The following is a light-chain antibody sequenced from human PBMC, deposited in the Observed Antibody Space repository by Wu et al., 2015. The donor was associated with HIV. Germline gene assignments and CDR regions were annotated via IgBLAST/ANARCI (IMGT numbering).Light chain of an antibody. J-gene: IGKJ2*01. V-gene: IGKV3-20*01. CDR3: QQYATSPHT. Sequence: EMVLTQSPGTLSLSPGERATLSCRVSESIGSSSSAWYQQKPGQAPRLLIYGASSRATGIPDRFSGSGSGADFTLTISRLEPEDSAVYYCQQYATSPHTFGQGTKLEIK. CDR2: GAS. CDR1: ESIGSSS.